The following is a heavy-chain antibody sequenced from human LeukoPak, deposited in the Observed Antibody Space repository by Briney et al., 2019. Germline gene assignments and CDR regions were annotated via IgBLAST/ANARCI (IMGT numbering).Heavy chain of an antibody. D-gene: IGHD6-19*01. J-gene: IGHJ4*02. CDR2: IIPIFGTS. V-gene: IGHV1-69*01. CDR1: GGTFSSYA. CDR3: ARDWSRYSSGWHY. Sequence: ASVKVSCKASGGTFSSYAISWVRQAPGQGLEWMGGIIPIFGTSNYAQKFQGRVTITADESTSTAYMELSSLRSEDTAVYYCARDWSRYSSGWHYWGQGTLVTVSS.